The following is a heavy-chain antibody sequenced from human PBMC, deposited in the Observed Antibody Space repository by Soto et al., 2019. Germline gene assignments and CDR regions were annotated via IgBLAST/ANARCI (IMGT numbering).Heavy chain of an antibody. CDR1: GGSISSGDYY. V-gene: IGHV4-30-4*01. D-gene: IGHD4-17*01. Sequence: SETLSLTCTVSGGSISSGDYYWSWIRQPPGKGLEWIGYIYYSGSTYYNPSLKSRVTISVDTSKNQFSLKLSSVTAADTAVYYCARYGDSDLGSNFDYWGQGTLVTVSS. CDR3: ARYGDSDLGSNFDY. CDR2: IYYSGST. J-gene: IGHJ4*02.